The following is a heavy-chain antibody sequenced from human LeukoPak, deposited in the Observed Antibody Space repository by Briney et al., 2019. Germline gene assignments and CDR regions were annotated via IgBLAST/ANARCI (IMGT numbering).Heavy chain of an antibody. CDR1: GFTFNTYA. CDR2: MTGNGVGT. D-gene: IGHD1-26*01. V-gene: IGHV3-23*01. CDR3: ARDSGSYLQPTDY. Sequence: GWSLRLSCAASGFTFNTYAMAWVRQAPGKGREGVSSMTGNGVGTYYADSVKGRFTISRDNSKSTLYLHMNSLRGDDTAVYHCARDSGSYLQPTDYWGQGTLVTVSS. J-gene: IGHJ4*02.